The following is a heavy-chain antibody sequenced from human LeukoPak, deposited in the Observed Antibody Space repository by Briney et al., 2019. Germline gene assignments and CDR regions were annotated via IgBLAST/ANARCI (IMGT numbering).Heavy chain of an antibody. V-gene: IGHV3-73*01. J-gene: IGHJ4*02. CDR2: IRSKANNYAT. D-gene: IGHD1-26*01. CDR1: GFTFSGSS. CDR3: TRPAIVVATSPSFDQ. Sequence: PGGSLRLSGAASGFTFSGSSMHWVRQASGKGLEWAGRIRSKANNYATAYAASVKGRFTISRDDSKNTAYLQMNSLKTEDTAMYYCTRPAIVVATSPSFDQWGQGTLVTVSS.